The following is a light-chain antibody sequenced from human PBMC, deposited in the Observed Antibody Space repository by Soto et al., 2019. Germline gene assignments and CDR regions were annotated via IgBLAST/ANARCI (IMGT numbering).Light chain of an antibody. V-gene: IGKV4-1*01. CDR1: QSVLYSSNNKNY. Sequence: DIVMTQSPDSLAVSLGERAPINCKSSQSVLYSSNNKNYLAWYQQKPGQPPKLLIYWASTRESGVPDRFSGSGSGTDFTLTISSLQAEDVAVYYCQQYYGTPITFGRGTRLEI. J-gene: IGKJ5*01. CDR3: QQYYGTPIT. CDR2: WAS.